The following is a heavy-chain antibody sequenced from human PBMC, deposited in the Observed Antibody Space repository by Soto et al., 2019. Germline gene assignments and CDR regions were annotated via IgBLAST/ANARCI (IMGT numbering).Heavy chain of an antibody. CDR3: ASPGDYGFYYYYYMDV. CDR1: GVTFSSYA. J-gene: IGHJ6*03. D-gene: IGHD4-17*01. Sequence: SVKVSCKASGVTFSSYAICWVRQSPGQGLEWMGGIIPIFGTANYAQKFQGRVTITRDTSASTAYMELSSLRSEDTAVYYCASPGDYGFYYYYYMDVWGKGTTVTVSS. CDR2: IIPIFGTA. V-gene: IGHV1-69*05.